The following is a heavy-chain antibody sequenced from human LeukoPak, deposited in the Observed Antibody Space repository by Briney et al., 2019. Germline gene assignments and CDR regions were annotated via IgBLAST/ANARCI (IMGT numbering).Heavy chain of an antibody. D-gene: IGHD1-20*01. V-gene: IGHV3-23*01. CDR2: ISGSGGST. Sequence: GGSLRLSCAASGFTFSSYAMSWVRQAPGKGLEWVSAISGSGGSTYYADSVKGRFTISRDNSKNTLYLQMNSLRAEDAAVYYCAKSGLTGTTSGWFDPWGQGTLVTVSS. CDR3: AKSGLTGTTSGWFDP. J-gene: IGHJ5*02. CDR1: GFTFSSYA.